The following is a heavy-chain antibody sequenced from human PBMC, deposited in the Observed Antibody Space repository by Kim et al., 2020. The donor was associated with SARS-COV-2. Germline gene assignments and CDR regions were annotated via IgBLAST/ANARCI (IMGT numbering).Heavy chain of an antibody. CDR1: GGAISNYY. J-gene: IGHJ2*01. Sequence: SETLSLTCTVSGGAISNYYWSWIRQTPEKGLEWIGYIYYIGNTDYNPSLKSRATISVDTSKNQFYLKVTSVTAADTAVYYCARCNPDRRDWYFDLWGRGTLITVSS. V-gene: IGHV4-59*01. CDR3: ARCNPDRRDWYFDL. CDR2: IYYIGNT.